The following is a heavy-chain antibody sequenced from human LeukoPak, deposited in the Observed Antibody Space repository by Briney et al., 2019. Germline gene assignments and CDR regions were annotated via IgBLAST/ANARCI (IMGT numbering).Heavy chain of an antibody. CDR1: GGSISSYY. CDR2: IYTSGST. Sequence: SETLSLTCTVSGGSISSYYWSWIRQPAGKGLEWIGRIYTSGSTGYNSSLKSRVTMSVDTSKNQFSLKLNSVTAADTAVYYCASGGYSGYAFDYWGQGILVTVSS. CDR3: ASGGYSGYAFDY. J-gene: IGHJ4*02. D-gene: IGHD5-12*01. V-gene: IGHV4-4*07.